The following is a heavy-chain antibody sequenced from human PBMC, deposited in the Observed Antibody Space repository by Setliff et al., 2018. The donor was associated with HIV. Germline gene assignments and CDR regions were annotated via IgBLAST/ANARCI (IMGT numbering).Heavy chain of an antibody. J-gene: IGHJ4*02. Sequence: ASVKVSCKASGGTFSLYAINWVRQAPGQRLEWMGYINAGDDNTRYSQKFQGRVTITRDTSANTAYMELSSLRSEDTAVYYCARGSCGGCYLSDYWGQGTLVTVSS. CDR2: INAGDDNT. CDR1: GGTFSLYA. CDR3: ARGSCGGCYLSDY. D-gene: IGHD2-15*01. V-gene: IGHV1-3*01.